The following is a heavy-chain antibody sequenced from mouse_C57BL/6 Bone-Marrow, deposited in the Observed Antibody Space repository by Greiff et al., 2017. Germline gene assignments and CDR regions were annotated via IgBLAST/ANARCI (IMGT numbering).Heavy chain of an antibody. CDR3: TTYSAMEY. V-gene: IGHV14-4*01. CDR2: IDPENGDT. J-gene: IGHJ4*01. CDR1: GFNIKDDY. Sequence: VQLKQSGAELVRPGASVKLSCTASGFNIKDDYMHWVKQRPEQGLEWIGWIDPENGDTEYASKFQGKATITADTSSNTAYLQLSSLTSEDTAVYYCTTYSAMEYWGQGTSVTVSS.